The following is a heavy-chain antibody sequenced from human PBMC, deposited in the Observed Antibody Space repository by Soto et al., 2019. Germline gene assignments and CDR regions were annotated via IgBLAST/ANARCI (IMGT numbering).Heavy chain of an antibody. CDR2: ISAYNGNT. CDR1: GYTCTSYG. Sequence: GASLKVSCKASGYTCTSYGISWVRQAPGQGLEWMGWISAYNGNTNYAQKLQGRVTMTTDTSTSTAYMELRSLRSDDTAVYYCARGYYGILTAFGDYYYYGMDVWGQGTTVTVSS. V-gene: IGHV1-18*04. D-gene: IGHD3-9*01. J-gene: IGHJ6*02. CDR3: ARGYYGILTAFGDYYYYGMDV.